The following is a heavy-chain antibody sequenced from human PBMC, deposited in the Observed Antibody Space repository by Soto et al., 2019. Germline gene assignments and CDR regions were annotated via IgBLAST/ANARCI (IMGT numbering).Heavy chain of an antibody. Sequence: PGGSLRLSCAASGFTFSDYYMSWIRQAPGKGLEWVSYISSSGSTIYYADSVKGRFTISRDNAKNSLYLQMNSLRAEDTAVYYCARESDFFFPTGTTLGWFDYWGQGTLVTVSS. CDR2: ISSSGSTI. CDR3: ARESDFFFPTGTTLGWFDY. CDR1: GFTFSDYY. J-gene: IGHJ4*02. V-gene: IGHV3-11*01. D-gene: IGHD1-1*01.